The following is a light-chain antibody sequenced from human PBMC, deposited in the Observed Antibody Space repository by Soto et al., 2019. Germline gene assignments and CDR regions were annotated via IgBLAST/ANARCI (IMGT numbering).Light chain of an antibody. J-gene: IGKJ4*01. V-gene: IGKV1-33*01. CDR2: DAS. CDR1: HDINNN. Sequence: DIQMTQSPSSLSASVGDIVTITCQASHDINNNLNWYQQKPGKAPKLLIYDASNLERGVPSRFSGGGSVTHFTFTISSLQPEDIATYYCQHFHNLPVTFGGGTRVEMK. CDR3: QHFHNLPVT.